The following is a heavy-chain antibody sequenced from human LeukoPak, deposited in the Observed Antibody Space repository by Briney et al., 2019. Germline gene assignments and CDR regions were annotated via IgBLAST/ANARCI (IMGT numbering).Heavy chain of an antibody. CDR3: ARDGGPVYGGNSEPDDY. J-gene: IGHJ4*02. V-gene: IGHV3-23*01. CDR2: ISGSGGST. Sequence: GGSLRLSCAASGFTFSSYAMSWVRQAPGKGLEWVSAISGSGGSTYYADSVKGRFTISRDNSKNTLYLQMNSLRAEDTAVYYCARDGGPVYGGNSEPDDYWGQGTLVTVSS. D-gene: IGHD4-23*01. CDR1: GFTFSSYA.